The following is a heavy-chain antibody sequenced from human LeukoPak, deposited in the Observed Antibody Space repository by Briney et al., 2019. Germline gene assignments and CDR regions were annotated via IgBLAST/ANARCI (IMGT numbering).Heavy chain of an antibody. CDR2: IKEDGSIK. D-gene: IGHD6-13*01. V-gene: IGHV3-7*01. CDR1: GFTFSWYW. Sequence: GGSLRLSCAASGFTFSWYWMSWVRQAPGKGLEWVANIKEDGSIKYYVDSVKGRLTISRDNAKSSVYLQVNSRRAEDTALYYCARIGYSSSSIDYWGQGTLVTVSS. CDR3: ARIGYSSSSIDY. J-gene: IGHJ4*02.